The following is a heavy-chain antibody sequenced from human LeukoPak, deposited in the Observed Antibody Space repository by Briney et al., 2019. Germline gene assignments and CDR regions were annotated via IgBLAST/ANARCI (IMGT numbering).Heavy chain of an antibody. CDR1: RCTFRDFW. V-gene: IGHV3-74*01. J-gene: IGHJ4*02. D-gene: IGHD3-16*01. CDR3: ARVRGGN. CDR2: INEYGTT. Sequence: GGSLRPSCVASRCTFRDFWMYWVRPAPGKGLVWISNINEYGTTAYADSVKGQFTNSRDNAKNILYLQMNSLRAEDRAVYYCARVRGGNWGRGTLVTVSS.